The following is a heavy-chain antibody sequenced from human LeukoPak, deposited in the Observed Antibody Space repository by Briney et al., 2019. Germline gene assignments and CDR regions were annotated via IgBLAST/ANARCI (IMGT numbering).Heavy chain of an antibody. CDR2: ISSSSSYI. V-gene: IGHV3-21*01. CDR3: ARRPSSGWPFDY. CDR1: GFTFSSYS. Sequence: GGSLRLSCAASGFTFSSYSVNWVRQAPGKGLEWVSFISSSSSYIYYADSVKGRVTISRDNAKNSLYLQMNSLRAEDTAVYYCARRPSSGWPFDYWGQGTLVTVSS. J-gene: IGHJ4*02. D-gene: IGHD6-19*01.